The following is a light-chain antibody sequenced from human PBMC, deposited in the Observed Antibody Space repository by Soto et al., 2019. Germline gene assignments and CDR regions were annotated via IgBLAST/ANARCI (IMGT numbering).Light chain of an antibody. Sequence: DIPMTQSPSSVSASVGDRVTITCRASQGISNRLAWYQQKPGEVPQLLIYDASTLQSGVPSRFSGSGSGTEFSPTVSSLQSEDFATYFCQQTKTFPLTFGGGTKVEIK. V-gene: IGKV1-12*01. CDR3: QQTKTFPLT. J-gene: IGKJ4*01. CDR1: QGISNR. CDR2: DAS.